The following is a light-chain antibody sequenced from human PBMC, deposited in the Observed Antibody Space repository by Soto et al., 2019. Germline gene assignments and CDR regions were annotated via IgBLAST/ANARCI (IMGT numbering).Light chain of an antibody. J-gene: IGLJ2*01. V-gene: IGLV2-14*03. Sequence: QSALTQPASVSGSPGQSITISCTGNSSDVGAYNYVSWYQQLPGKAPKLMIYEVINRPSGVSSRFSGSKSGNTASLTISGLQAEDEADYYCSSYTASSTLVVFGGGTKVTVL. CDR2: EVI. CDR1: SSDVGAYNY. CDR3: SSYTASSTLVV.